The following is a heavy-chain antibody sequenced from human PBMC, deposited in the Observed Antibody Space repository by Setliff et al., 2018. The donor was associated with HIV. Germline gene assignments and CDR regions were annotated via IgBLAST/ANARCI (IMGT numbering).Heavy chain of an antibody. J-gene: IGHJ6*03. CDR1: GYSISSGYY. CDR3: ARGVLITKRVTQTGGYYYYTDV. D-gene: IGHD2-21*02. V-gene: IGHV4-38-2*02. Sequence: SETLSLTCTVSGYSISSGYYWGWIRQPPGKGLEWIGSLYYRGTTYYNPSLKSRVTISTGTSNNQFSLTLSSVTAADTAVYYCARGVLITKRVTQTGGYYYYTDVWGKGTTVTVSS. CDR2: LYYRGTT.